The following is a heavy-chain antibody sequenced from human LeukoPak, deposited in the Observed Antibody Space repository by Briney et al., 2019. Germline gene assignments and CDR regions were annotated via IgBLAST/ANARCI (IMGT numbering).Heavy chain of an antibody. Sequence: GGSLRLSCVASGIRFSALWMNWVRQAPGKGLELVASINEDGSETYYVDSVKGRFTISRDNPKKSLYLQLNSLRVDDTAVYFCARDSAAYDYWGQGSLVTVSS. J-gene: IGHJ4*02. D-gene: IGHD2-15*01. CDR3: ARDSAAYDY. CDR1: GIRFSALW. CDR2: INEDGSET. V-gene: IGHV3-7*01.